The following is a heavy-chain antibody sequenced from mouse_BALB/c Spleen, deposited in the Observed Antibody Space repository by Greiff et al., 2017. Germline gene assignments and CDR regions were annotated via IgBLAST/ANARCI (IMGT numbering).Heavy chain of an antibody. V-gene: IGHV1-69*02. Sequence: QVQLQQPGAELVRPGASVKLSCKASGYTFTSYWINWVKQRPGQGLEWIGNIYPSDSYTNYNQKFKDKATLTVDKSSSTAYMQLSSPTSEDSAVYYCTRSSYEDWYFDVWGAGTTVTVSS. CDR3: TRSSYEDWYFDV. J-gene: IGHJ1*01. CDR1: GYTFTSYW. D-gene: IGHD3-1*01. CDR2: IYPSDSYT.